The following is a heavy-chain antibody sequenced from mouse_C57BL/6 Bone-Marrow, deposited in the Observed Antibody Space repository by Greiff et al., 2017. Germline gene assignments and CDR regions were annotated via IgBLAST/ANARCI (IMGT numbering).Heavy chain of an antibody. CDR1: GFNIKDDY. CDR3: TDSYYYGSADY. Sequence: VQLQHSGAELVRPGASVKLSCTASGFNIKDDYMHWVKQRPEQGLEWIGWIDPENGDTEYASKFQGKATITADTSSNTAYLQLSSLTSEDTAVYYCTDSYYYGSADYWGQGTTLTVSS. V-gene: IGHV14-4*01. CDR2: IDPENGDT. J-gene: IGHJ2*01. D-gene: IGHD1-1*01.